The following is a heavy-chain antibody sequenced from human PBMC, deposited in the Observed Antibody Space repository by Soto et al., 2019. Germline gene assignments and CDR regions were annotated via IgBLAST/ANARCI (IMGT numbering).Heavy chain of an antibody. CDR1: GGSFSDFY. J-gene: IGHJ6*02. CDR3: ARHNGPLYVGYYYDMDV. Sequence: PSETLSLTCAVYGGSFSDFYWTWIRQLPGKGLEWIGDINHSGSTNYNPSLKSRVTISVDTSKNQFSLKLSSVTAADTAVYYCARHNGPLYVGYYYDMDVWGQGTTVTVSS. CDR2: INHSGST. D-gene: IGHD3-16*01. V-gene: IGHV4-34*01.